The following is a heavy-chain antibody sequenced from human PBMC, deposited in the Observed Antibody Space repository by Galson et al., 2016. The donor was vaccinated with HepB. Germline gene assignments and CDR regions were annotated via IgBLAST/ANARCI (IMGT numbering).Heavy chain of an antibody. D-gene: IGHD6-19*01. J-gene: IGHJ4*02. Sequence: SLRLSCAASGFSFTDYGMNWVRQAPGKGLQWVAFISYDESKKYYAGSVKGRFTTSRDITNNMLHLQMDSLRADDTAVYYCAKVWERGTGWQIDYWGQGTLVTVSS. CDR1: GFSFTDYG. CDR3: AKVWERGTGWQIDY. CDR2: ISYDESKK. V-gene: IGHV3-30*18.